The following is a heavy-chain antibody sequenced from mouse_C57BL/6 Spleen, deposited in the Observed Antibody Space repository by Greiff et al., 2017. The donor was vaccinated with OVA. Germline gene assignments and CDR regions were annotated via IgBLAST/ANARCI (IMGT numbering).Heavy chain of an antibody. D-gene: IGHD2-2*01. Sequence: VQLQQPGAELVKPGASVKLSCKASGYTFTSYWMHWVKQRPGQGLEWIGMIHPNRGSTNYNEKFKSKATLTVDKSSSTAYMQLSSLTSEDSAVYYCAREGGYGYDGAWFAYWGQGTLVTVSA. V-gene: IGHV1-64*01. CDR3: AREGGYGYDGAWFAY. J-gene: IGHJ3*01. CDR2: IHPNRGST. CDR1: GYTFTSYW.